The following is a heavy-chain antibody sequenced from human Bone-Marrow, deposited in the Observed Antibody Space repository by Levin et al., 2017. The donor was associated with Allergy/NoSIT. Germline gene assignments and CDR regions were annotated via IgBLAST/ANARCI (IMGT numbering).Heavy chain of an antibody. J-gene: IGHJ4*02. CDR1: GFTFSAYA. Sequence: GGSLRLSCAASGFTFSAYAMNWVRQAPGQGLEWVSIISASGGTSFYADSVKGRFTISRDNSKNTLYLQMNSLRAEDTAVYYCAKRSDSGPSKPSYFHYWGQGTLVTVSS. D-gene: IGHD1-26*01. CDR2: ISASGGTS. CDR3: AKRSDSGPSKPSYFHY. V-gene: IGHV3-23*01.